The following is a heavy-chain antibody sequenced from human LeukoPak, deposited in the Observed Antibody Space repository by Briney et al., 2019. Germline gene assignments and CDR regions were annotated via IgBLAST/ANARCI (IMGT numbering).Heavy chain of an antibody. V-gene: IGHV4-34*01. J-gene: IGHJ4*02. Sequence: SETLSLTCAVYGGSFSGYYWSWIRQPPGKGLEWIGEINHSGSTNYNPSLKSRVTISVDTSKNQFSLKLSSVTAADMAVYYCAGGGDSGGYYYPMFDYWGQGTLVTVSS. D-gene: IGHD3-22*01. CDR1: GGSFSGYY. CDR3: AGGGDSGGYYYPMFDY. CDR2: INHSGST.